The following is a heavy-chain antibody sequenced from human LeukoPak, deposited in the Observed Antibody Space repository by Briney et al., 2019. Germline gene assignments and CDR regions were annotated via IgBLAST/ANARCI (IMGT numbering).Heavy chain of an antibody. Sequence: GGSLRLSCAASGFTFNNYAMSWVRQAPGEGLEWVSAISGSGGSKYYADSVKGRFTISRDTSKNTLYLQMSSLRAEDTAVYYCAKHSPYSSGWYHFDYWGQGTLVTVSS. D-gene: IGHD6-19*01. J-gene: IGHJ4*02. CDR2: ISGSGGSK. CDR1: GFTFNNYA. CDR3: AKHSPYSSGWYHFDY. V-gene: IGHV3-23*01.